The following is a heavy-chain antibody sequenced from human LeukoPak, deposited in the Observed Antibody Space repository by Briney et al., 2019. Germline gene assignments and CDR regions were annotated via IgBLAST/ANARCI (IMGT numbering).Heavy chain of an antibody. CDR1: GFTFSSYW. V-gene: IGHV3-7*01. CDR2: MNQDGSEK. J-gene: IGHJ4*02. Sequence: PAGSLRLSCAASGFTFSSYWMSWVRQAPGKGLEWVANMNQDGSEKYYVDSVKGRFTISRDNAKNSLYLQMNNLRAEDTAVYYCARGGELLRPADYWGQGTLVTVSS. CDR3: ARGGELLRPADY. D-gene: IGHD1-26*01.